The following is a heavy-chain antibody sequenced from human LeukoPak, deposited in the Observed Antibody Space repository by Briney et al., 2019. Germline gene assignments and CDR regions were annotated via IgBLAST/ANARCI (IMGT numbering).Heavy chain of an antibody. Sequence: PGRSLRLSCAASGFTFSNYAMHWVRQAPGKGLEWVAVISYDGSNKYYADSVKGRFTISRDNSKNTLDLQMNSLRAEDTAVYYCARGGWNSGNDPADYWGQGTLVTVSS. CDR2: ISYDGSNK. J-gene: IGHJ4*02. CDR1: GFTFSNYA. D-gene: IGHD5-12*01. CDR3: ARGGWNSGNDPADY. V-gene: IGHV3-30*04.